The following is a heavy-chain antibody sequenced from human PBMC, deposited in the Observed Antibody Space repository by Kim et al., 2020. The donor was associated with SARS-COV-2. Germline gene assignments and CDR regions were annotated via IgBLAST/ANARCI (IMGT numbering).Heavy chain of an antibody. J-gene: IGHJ4*02. D-gene: IGHD1-1*01. CDR1: GDSVNSYY. Sequence: SETLSLTCTVSGDSVNSYYWNWIRQLPGKGLEYIGYIYQSGDTNYNPSLKSRVTMSIDTSKNQFSLKLSSVTAADTAVYYCARGNSYDYWGQGILVTVSS. CDR2: IYQSGDT. CDR3: ARGNSYDY. V-gene: IGHV4-59*02.